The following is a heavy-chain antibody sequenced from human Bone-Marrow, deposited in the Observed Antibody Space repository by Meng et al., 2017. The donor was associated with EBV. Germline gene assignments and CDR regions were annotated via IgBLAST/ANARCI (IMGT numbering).Heavy chain of an antibody. D-gene: IGHD2-8*02. CDR3: SRDLVGSVDS. Sequence: VLLVEHGGRLVKPGGSLRLSCAASGFTFSSYSMNWVRQAPGKGLEWVSSISSSSSYIYYADSVKGRFTISRDNAKNTLYLQMNGLRAEDTAIYYCSRDLVGSVDSWGQGTLVTVSS. V-gene: IGHV3-21*01. CDR1: GFTFSSYS. CDR2: ISSSSSYI. J-gene: IGHJ4*02.